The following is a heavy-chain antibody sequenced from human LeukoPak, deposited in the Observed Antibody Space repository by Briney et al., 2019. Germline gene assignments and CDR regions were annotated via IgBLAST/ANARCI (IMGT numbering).Heavy chain of an antibody. Sequence: SETLSLTCIVSGGSISSFHWSWTRQPRGKGLEWIGYIYYTGSTNYNPSLKSRVTISVDTSKNQLSLKLRSVTAADTAVYYCARQDSGTYLNPLDIWGQGTVVTVSS. CDR2: IYYTGST. CDR1: GGSISSFH. V-gene: IGHV4-59*08. J-gene: IGHJ3*02. D-gene: IGHD1-26*01. CDR3: ARQDSGTYLNPLDI.